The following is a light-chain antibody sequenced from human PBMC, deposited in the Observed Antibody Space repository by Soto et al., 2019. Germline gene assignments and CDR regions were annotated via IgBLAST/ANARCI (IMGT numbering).Light chain of an antibody. Sequence: EIVLTQSPATLSLSPGERATLSCRASQSVSSYLAWYQQKPGQAPRLLIYDASNRATGIPGRFSGSGSGTDFTVTISSLEPEDFAVYYCQQRSNWPTFGGGTKVEIK. CDR1: QSVSSY. CDR2: DAS. CDR3: QQRSNWPT. V-gene: IGKV3-11*01. J-gene: IGKJ4*01.